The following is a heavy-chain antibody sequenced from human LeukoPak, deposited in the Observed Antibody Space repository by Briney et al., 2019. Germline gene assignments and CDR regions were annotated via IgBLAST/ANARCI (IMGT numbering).Heavy chain of an antibody. Sequence: PSETLSLTCTVSGGSISSSSYYWGWIRQPPGKGLEWIGSIYYSGSTYYNPSLKSRVTISVDTSKNQFSLKLRSVTAADTAVYYCARHSGPYSSSWFDYWGQGTLVTVSS. CDR1: GGSISSSSYY. J-gene: IGHJ4*02. V-gene: IGHV4-39*01. CDR2: IYYSGST. D-gene: IGHD6-13*01. CDR3: ARHSGPYSSSWFDY.